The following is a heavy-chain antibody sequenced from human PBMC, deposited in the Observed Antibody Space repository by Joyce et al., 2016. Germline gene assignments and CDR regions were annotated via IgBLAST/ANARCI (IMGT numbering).Heavy chain of an antibody. V-gene: IGHV4-39*01. J-gene: IGHJ3*02. D-gene: IGHD3-22*01. Sequence: QLQLQESGPGLVKPSETLSLTCTVSGVSISSNSYYWGWIRQPPGKGLEWIGSIYYSGSTYYNPSPKSRFTISVDTSKSQFSLKLSSVTAADTAVYYCAKAPERVTVIVVHFHDAFDIWGQGTVVTVSS. CDR3: AKAPERVTVIVVHFHDAFDI. CDR2: IYYSGST. CDR1: GVSISSNSYY.